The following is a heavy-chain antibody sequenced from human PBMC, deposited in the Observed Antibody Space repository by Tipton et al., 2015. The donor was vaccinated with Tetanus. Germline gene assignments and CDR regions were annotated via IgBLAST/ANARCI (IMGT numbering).Heavy chain of an antibody. CDR1: GGSITSNY. CDR3: ARVRRGATTDLDY. Sequence: TLSLTCTVSGGSITSNYWTWIRQPAGKGLEWIGRIYAPGITNYNPSLKSRVSMSVDTSKNQFSLRLSSVTAADTAVYHCARVRRGATTDLDYWGQGTLVTVSS. J-gene: IGHJ4*02. CDR2: IYAPGIT. V-gene: IGHV4-4*07. D-gene: IGHD5-12*01.